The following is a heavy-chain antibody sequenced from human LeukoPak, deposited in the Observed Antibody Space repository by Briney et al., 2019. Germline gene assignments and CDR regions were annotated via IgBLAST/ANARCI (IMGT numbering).Heavy chain of an antibody. CDR1: GGSFSGYY. V-gene: IGHV4-34*01. Sequence: SETLSLTCAVYGGSFSGYYWSWIRQPPGKGLEWIGSIYYSGSTYYNPSLKSRVTISVDTSKNQFSLKLSSVTAADTAVYYCARSWYSYGYDYWGQGTLVTVSS. CDR3: ARSWYSYGYDY. J-gene: IGHJ4*02. D-gene: IGHD5-18*01. CDR2: IYYSGST.